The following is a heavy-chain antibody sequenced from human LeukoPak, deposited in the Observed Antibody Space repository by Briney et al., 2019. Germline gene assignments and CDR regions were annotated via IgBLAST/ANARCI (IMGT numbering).Heavy chain of an antibody. V-gene: IGHV4-61*02. CDR3: ARDSTTVTTFPLY. CDR2: IYTSGST. Sequence: SETLSLTCTVSGGSISSGSYYWSWIRQPAGKGLEWIGRIYTSGSTNYNPSLKSRVTISVDTSKNQFSLKLSSVTAADTAVYYCARDSTTVTTFPLYWGQGTLVTVSS. CDR1: GGSISSGSYY. J-gene: IGHJ4*02. D-gene: IGHD4-11*01.